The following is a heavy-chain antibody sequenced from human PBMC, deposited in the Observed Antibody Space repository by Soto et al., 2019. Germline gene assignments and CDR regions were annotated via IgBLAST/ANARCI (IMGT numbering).Heavy chain of an antibody. Sequence: ASVKVSCKASGYTFTSYYMHWLRQAPGQGLEWMGIINPSGGSTSYAQKFQGRVTMTRDTSTSTVYMELSSLRSEDTAVYYCARFIVGATTSDAFDIWGQGTMVTVSS. CDR3: ARFIVGATTSDAFDI. CDR1: GYTFTSYY. D-gene: IGHD1-26*01. J-gene: IGHJ3*02. CDR2: INPSGGST. V-gene: IGHV1-46*01.